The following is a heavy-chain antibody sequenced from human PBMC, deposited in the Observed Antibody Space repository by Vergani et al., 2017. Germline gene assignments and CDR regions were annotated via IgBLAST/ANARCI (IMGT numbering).Heavy chain of an antibody. CDR1: GFTFSSYA. J-gene: IGHJ4*02. D-gene: IGHD2-2*01. CDR3: AQHQESIVVVPAAIAFDY. V-gene: IGHV3-23*01. CDR2: ICGSGGST. Sequence: EVQLLESGGGLVQPGGSLRLSCAASGFTFSSYAMSWVRQAPGKGLEWVSAICGSGGSTYYADSVKGRFTISRDNSKNTLYLQMNSLRAEDTAVYYSAQHQESIVVVPAAIAFDYWGRGTLVPVTS.